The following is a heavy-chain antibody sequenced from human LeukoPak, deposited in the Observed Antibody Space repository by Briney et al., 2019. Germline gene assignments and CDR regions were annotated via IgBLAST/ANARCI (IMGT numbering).Heavy chain of an antibody. J-gene: IGHJ5*02. V-gene: IGHV1-46*01. CDR1: GYTFTSYY. D-gene: IGHD3-22*01. CDR2: INPSGGST. Sequence: ASVKVSCKASGYTFTSYYMHWVRQAPGQGLEWMGIINPSGGSTSYAQKFQGRVTMTRDTSTSTVYMELSSPRSEDTAVYYCAREGFRYYDSSGNNWFDPWGQGTLVTVSS. CDR3: AREGFRYYDSSGNNWFDP.